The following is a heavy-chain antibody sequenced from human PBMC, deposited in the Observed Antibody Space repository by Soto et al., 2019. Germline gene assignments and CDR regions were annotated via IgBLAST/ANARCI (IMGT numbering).Heavy chain of an antibody. V-gene: IGHV3-33*01. Sequence: QGQLVESGGGVVQPGRSLRVSCAASGFTFNTYGMHWVRQAPGKGLEWVAVIWYDGGIKYYADSTRGRFTVSRDNSRKTLYLQMNSLRVEDTAVYYCARIDCTGGNCRPYAYYGLDVWGQGTTVTVSS. CDR2: IWYDGGIK. CDR1: GFTFNTYG. D-gene: IGHD2-15*01. J-gene: IGHJ6*02. CDR3: ARIDCTGGNCRPYAYYGLDV.